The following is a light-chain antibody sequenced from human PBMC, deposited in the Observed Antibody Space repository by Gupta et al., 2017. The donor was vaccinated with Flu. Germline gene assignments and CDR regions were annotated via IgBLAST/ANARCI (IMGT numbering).Light chain of an antibody. CDR1: SGSIASNY. J-gene: IGLJ3*02. Sequence: VTISCTLSSGSIASNYVQWYQQRPGRSPTTVIFEDKERPSGVPDRFSGSIDTSSNSASLIISGLETEDEADYYCQSYDSSALWVFGGGTKLTVL. CDR3: QSYDSSALWV. V-gene: IGLV6-57*01. CDR2: EDK.